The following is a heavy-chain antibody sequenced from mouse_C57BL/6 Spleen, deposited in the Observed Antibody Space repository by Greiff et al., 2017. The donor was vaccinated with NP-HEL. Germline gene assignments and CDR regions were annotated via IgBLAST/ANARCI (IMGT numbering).Heavy chain of an antibody. CDR3: ARRREAQLWYFDV. D-gene: IGHD3-1*01. CDR1: GYTFTSYW. J-gene: IGHJ1*03. V-gene: IGHV1-69*01. CDR2: IDPSDSYT. Sequence: QVQLQQPGAELVMPGASVKLSCKASGYTFTSYWMHWVKQRPGQGLEWIGEIDPSDSYTNYNQKFKGKSTLTVDKSSSTAYMQLSSLTSEDSAVYYCARRREAQLWYFDVWGTGTTVTVSS.